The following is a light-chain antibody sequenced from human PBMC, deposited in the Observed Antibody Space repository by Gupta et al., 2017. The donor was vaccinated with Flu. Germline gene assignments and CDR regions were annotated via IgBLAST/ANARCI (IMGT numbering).Light chain of an antibody. CDR1: NIASKA. V-gene: IGLV3-21*02. CDR2: DDS. J-gene: IGLJ3*02. Sequence: SFVLTQPPSVSVAPGQTARIACGGNNIASKAVHWYQQKPGQAPVLVVTDDSDRPSGIPERFSGSNSGNTATLSISRVEAGDEADYYCQVWDSSSDRGVFGGGTKLTVL. CDR3: QVWDSSSDRGV.